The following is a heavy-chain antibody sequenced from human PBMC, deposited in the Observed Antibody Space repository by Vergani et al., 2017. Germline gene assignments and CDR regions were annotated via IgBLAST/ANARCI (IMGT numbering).Heavy chain of an antibody. J-gene: IGHJ3*01. V-gene: IGHV4-39*02. CDR2: ISSSGSP. CDR3: ARPVGPSAIADGYHV. D-gene: IGHD3-10*01. Sequence: QLQLQESGPGLVKPSETLSLSCRVSGDSISRSHYYWGFIRQPPGKGLEWIGYISSSGSPYYNPTLKSRRAFSVDPSKNLFSLRLKAVTATDTGMYYCARPVGPSAIADGYHVWGQGTMVTVS. CDR1: GDSISRSHYY.